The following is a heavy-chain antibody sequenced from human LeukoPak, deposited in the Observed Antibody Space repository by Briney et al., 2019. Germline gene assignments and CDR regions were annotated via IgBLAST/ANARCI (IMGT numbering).Heavy chain of an antibody. CDR1: GFTVTNNY. Sequence: GGSLRLSCAASGFTVTNNYMSWVRQAPGKGLEWVSVIHSGGSTFYADSVKGRFTISRDNSKNTLSLQMNSLRAEDTAVYYCARAIRSVAGPLTFDYWGQGTLVTVSS. CDR2: IHSGGST. V-gene: IGHV3-53*01. J-gene: IGHJ4*02. D-gene: IGHD6-19*01. CDR3: ARAIRSVAGPLTFDY.